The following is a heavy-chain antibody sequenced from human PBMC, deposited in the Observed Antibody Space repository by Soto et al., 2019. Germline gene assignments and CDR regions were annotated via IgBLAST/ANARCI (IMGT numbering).Heavy chain of an antibody. CDR1: VGSISDYD. Sequence: PSETLSVTCTVYVGSISDYDWSWISPPPREGLEWIGEISHTGGTNSHPSLKSRVTISVDTSKNQFSLKMTPVTAADTAVYYCARGRSWLGVVVAPPAMYYFDHWGKRTLVTVSS. J-gene: IGHJ4*02. V-gene: IGHV4-34*01. CDR2: ISHTGGT. D-gene: IGHD2-2*01. CDR3: ARGRSWLGVVVAPPAMYYFDH.